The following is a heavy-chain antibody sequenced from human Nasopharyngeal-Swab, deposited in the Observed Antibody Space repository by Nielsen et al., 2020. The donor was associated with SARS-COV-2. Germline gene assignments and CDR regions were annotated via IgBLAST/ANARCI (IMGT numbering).Heavy chain of an antibody. CDR3: ARAIYCSSTSCFGFDY. CDR1: GFTFSDYY. D-gene: IGHD2-2*01. J-gene: IGHJ4*02. V-gene: IGHV3-11*01. Sequence: GGSLRLSCAASGFTFSDYYMSWIRQAPGKGLEWVSYISSSGSTIYYADSVKGRFTISRDNAKNSLYLQMNSLRAEDTAVYYCARAIYCSSTSCFGFDYWGQGTLVTVSS. CDR2: ISSSGSTI.